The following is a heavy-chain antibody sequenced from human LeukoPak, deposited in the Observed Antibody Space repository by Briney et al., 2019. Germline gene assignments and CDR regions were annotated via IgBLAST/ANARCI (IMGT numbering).Heavy chain of an antibody. Sequence: PSETLSLTCAVYGGSFSGYYWSWIRQPPGKGLEWIGEINHSGSTNYNPSLKSRVTISVDTSKNQFSLKLSSVTAADTAVYYCARALGSAARHYYYYYGMDVWGQGTTVTVSS. J-gene: IGHJ6*02. D-gene: IGHD6-6*01. CDR1: GGSFSGYY. CDR2: INHSGST. CDR3: ARALGSAARHYYYYYGMDV. V-gene: IGHV4-34*01.